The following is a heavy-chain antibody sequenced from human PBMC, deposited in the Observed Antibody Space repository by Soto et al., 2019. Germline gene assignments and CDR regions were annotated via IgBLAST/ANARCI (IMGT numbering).Heavy chain of an antibody. Sequence: PSETLSLTCAVSGGSVTTYHWTWIRQPPGKGLEWIGYIYNSGSTNYSPALKSRVTISLDTSKNQFSLKVNSVTAADTAMYYCAKLRDGYSSYSGMDSLGQGNSVTVSS. D-gene: IGHD2-21*02. V-gene: IGHV4-59*02. CDR2: IYNSGST. CDR1: GGSVTTYH. J-gene: IGHJ6*02. CDR3: AKLRDGYSSYSGMDS.